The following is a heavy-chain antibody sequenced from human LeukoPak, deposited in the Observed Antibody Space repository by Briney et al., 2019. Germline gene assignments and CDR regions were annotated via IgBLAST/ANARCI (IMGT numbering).Heavy chain of an antibody. D-gene: IGHD6-13*01. V-gene: IGHV3-7*04. CDR3: ARAMKYSSRTSDAFDF. CDR2: INKDGSKK. J-gene: IGHJ3*01. Sequence: GGSVRLSCVASGLTFNNYWMTWVRQAPGKGLEWVANINKDGSKKYYVYSVKGRVTISRDNAKNSLYLRMNSLRAEDTAVYYCARAMKYSSRTSDAFDFWGQGTMVSVSS. CDR1: GLTFNNYW.